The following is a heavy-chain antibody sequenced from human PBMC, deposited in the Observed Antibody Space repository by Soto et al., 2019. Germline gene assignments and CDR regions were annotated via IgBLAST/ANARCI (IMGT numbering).Heavy chain of an antibody. J-gene: IGHJ3*01. CDR3: VRDLAHGYTGNV. CDR1: GAIVTSGENY. CDR2: IYDSGVT. Sequence: SETLSLTCSVSGAIVTSGENYWSWVRQPPGKGLEWIGYIYDSGVTNYTPALKSRVTLSLDRPNNEVSLKLRSVTAADTAVYFCVRDLAHGYTGNVWGQGTLVTVSS. V-gene: IGHV4-30-4*08. D-gene: IGHD5-18*01.